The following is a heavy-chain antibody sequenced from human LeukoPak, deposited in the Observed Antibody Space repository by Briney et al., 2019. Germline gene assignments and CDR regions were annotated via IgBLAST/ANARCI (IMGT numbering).Heavy chain of an antibody. J-gene: IGHJ4*02. D-gene: IGHD4-17*01. V-gene: IGHV3-7*01. CDR2: INPDGSGI. CDR3: ARDPAYGALDY. CDR1: GFTFSSDY. Sequence: WGSLRLSCAASGFTFSSDYMSWVRQTPGKGLEWVAKINPDGSGIAYGDSVKGRFSISRDNAKNSLYLQMNSLRADDTAIYYCARDPAYGALDYWGQGILVTVSS.